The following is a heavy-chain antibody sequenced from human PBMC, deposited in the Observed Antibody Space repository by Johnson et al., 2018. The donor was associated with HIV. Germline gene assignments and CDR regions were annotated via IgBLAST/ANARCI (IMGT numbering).Heavy chain of an antibody. D-gene: IGHD2-8*01. CDR2: ISYDGINK. CDR1: GFTFSSYA. J-gene: IGHJ3*02. Sequence: QVQLVESGGGVVQPGRSLRLSCAASGFTFSSYAMHWVRQAPGKGLEWVAIISYDGINKYYADSVKGRFTISRDNSKNTLYLQMNSLRAEDTAVYYCARDSNRYAFDIWGQGTMVTVSS. CDR3: ARDSNRYAFDI. V-gene: IGHV3-30*14.